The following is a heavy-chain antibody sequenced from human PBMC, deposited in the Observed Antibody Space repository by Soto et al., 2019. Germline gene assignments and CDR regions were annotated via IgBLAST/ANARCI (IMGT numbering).Heavy chain of an antibody. D-gene: IGHD4-17*01. V-gene: IGHV3-48*02. Sequence: GGSLRLSCAASGFTFSSYSMNWVRQAPGKGLEWVSYISSSSSTIYYADSVKGRFTISRDNAKNSLYLQMNSLRDEDTAVYYCARDSLKNVYGDSLDYWGQGTLVTVSS. CDR3: ARDSLKNVYGDSLDY. J-gene: IGHJ4*02. CDR2: ISSSSSTI. CDR1: GFTFSSYS.